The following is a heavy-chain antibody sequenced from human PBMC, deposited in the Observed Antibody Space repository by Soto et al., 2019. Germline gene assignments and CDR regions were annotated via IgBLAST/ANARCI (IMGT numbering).Heavy chain of an antibody. CDR1: GFSFNTRGVG. D-gene: IGHD2-21*01. CDR2: TYWDNDR. Sequence: QITLKESGPTLVKPTQTLALICTFSGFSFNTRGVGVAGIRQPPGKALEWLAVTYWDNDRRYRPFLTGRLTSPNDISTNQVVLTLTNIDPGATGKYYCAHLVVGPLSFAYRGQGAMGSVS. J-gene: IGHJ1*01. V-gene: IGHV2-5*02. CDR3: AHLVVGPLSFAY.